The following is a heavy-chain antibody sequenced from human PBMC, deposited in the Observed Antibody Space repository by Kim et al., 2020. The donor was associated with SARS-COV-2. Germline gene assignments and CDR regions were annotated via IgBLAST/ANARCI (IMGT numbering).Heavy chain of an antibody. CDR3: ARSLLTYYYDSTFDY. Sequence: GGSLRLSCAASGFTFSSYAMHWVRQAPGKGLEWVAVISYDGSNKYYADSVKGRFTISRDNSKNTLYLQMNSLRAEDTAVYYCARSLLTYYYDSTFDYWGQGTLVTVSS. V-gene: IGHV3-30-3*01. CDR1: GFTFSSYA. D-gene: IGHD3-22*01. CDR2: ISYDGSNK. J-gene: IGHJ4*02.